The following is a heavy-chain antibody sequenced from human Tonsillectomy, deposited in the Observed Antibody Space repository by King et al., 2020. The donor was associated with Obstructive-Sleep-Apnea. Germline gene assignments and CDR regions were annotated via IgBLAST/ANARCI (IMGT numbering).Heavy chain of an antibody. D-gene: IGHD7-27*01. Sequence: HVQLVESGGGVVQPGGSLRLSCAASGFTFINYGMHWVRQAPGKGLEWVAFIRYDGSHKYYADSVKGRFTISRDNAKNTLDLQMNSLRAEDTAMYYWSKGWGNYFDYWGQGTLVTVSS. V-gene: IGHV3-30*02. CDR2: IRYDGSHK. J-gene: IGHJ4*02. CDR3: SKGWGNYFDY. CDR1: GFTFINYG.